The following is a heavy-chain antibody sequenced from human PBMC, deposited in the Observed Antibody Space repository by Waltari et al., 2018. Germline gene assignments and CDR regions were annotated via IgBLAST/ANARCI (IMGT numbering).Heavy chain of an antibody. V-gene: IGHV5-51*03. J-gene: IGHJ4*02. CDR3: ARRDRGGSVSNYFDY. CDR1: GYSFTTYW. CDR2: IYPGDSDT. Sequence: DVQLAQSGAEVKKAGESLKISCKGSGYSFTTYWIGWVRQMPGKGLEWMGIIYPGDSDTRYSPSFQGQVTISVDKSITTAYRQWSSLKASDTAIYFCARRDRGGSVSNYFDYWGQGTLVTVSS. D-gene: IGHD3-10*01.